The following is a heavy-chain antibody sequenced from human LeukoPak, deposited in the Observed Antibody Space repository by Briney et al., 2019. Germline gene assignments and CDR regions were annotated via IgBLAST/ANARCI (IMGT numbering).Heavy chain of an antibody. CDR2: IYYSGST. V-gene: IGHV4-59*08. CDR1: GGSISSYY. CDR3: ARRVIMSATGVPDTWLDP. D-gene: IGHD2-8*02. Sequence: PSETLSLTCTVSGGSISSYYWSWIRQPPGKGLEWIGYIYYSGSTKYNPSLQSRVTISIDTSKNQFSLNLSSVTAADTAVYYCARRVIMSATGVPDTWLDPWGQGILVTVSS. J-gene: IGHJ5*02.